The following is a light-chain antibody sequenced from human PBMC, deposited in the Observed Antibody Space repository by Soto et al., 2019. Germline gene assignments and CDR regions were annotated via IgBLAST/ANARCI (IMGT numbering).Light chain of an antibody. CDR3: QRYNNWPIT. CDR2: GAS. J-gene: IGKJ5*01. CDR1: QSVSSN. Sequence: EVVLTQSPATLSVSPAERAIVSCRASQSVSSNLAWYQQKFGQAPRLLLYGASTRATDIPARFSGSGSGTEFTLTINSLQSEDYAVYYCQRYNNWPITFGQGTRLEIK. V-gene: IGKV3-15*01.